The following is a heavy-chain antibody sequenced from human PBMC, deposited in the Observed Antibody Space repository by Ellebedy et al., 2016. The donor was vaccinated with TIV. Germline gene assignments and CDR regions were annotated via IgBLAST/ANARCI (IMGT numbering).Heavy chain of an antibody. V-gene: IGHV1-18*01. CDR1: GYTFTSYG. D-gene: IGHD1-26*01. Sequence: ASVKVSXKASGYTFTSYGISWVRQAPGQGLEWMGWISAYNGNTNYAQKLQGRVTMTTDTSTSTAYMELRSLRSDDTAVYYCARDGSGIVGATTYFWFNPWGQGTLVTVSS. CDR3: ARDGSGIVGATTYFWFNP. J-gene: IGHJ5*02. CDR2: ISAYNGNT.